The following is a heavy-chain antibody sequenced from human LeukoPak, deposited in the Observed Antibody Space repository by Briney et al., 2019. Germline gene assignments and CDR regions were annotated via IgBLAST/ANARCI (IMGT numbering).Heavy chain of an antibody. D-gene: IGHD4-17*01. Sequence: PGGSRRLSWAASGFTFNSFGMHNDRQAPSKGREGVAVISYDGSNKYSADSVKGRFTISRDNSKNTLYLQMNSLRPEDTAVYYCATDHGFHYGAYFDYWGQGTLVTVSS. V-gene: IGHV3-30*03. J-gene: IGHJ4*02. CDR2: ISYDGSNK. CDR1: GFTFNSFG. CDR3: ATDHGFHYGAYFDY.